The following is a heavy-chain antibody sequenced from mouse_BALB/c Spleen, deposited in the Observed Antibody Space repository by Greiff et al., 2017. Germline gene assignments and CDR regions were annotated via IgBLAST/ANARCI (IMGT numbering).Heavy chain of an antibody. Sequence: VMLVESGAELMKPGASVKISCKATGYTFSSYWIEWVKQRPGHGLEWIGEILPGSGSTNYNEKFKGKATFTADTSSNTAYMQLSSLTSEDSAVYYCARGGLRSAMDYWGQGTSVTVSS. CDR1: GYTFSSYW. D-gene: IGHD1-1*01. CDR2: ILPGSGST. J-gene: IGHJ4*01. V-gene: IGHV1-9*01. CDR3: ARGGLRSAMDY.